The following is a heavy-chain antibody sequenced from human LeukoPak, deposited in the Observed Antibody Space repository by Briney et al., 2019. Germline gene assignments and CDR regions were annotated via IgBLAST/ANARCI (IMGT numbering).Heavy chain of an antibody. Sequence: PGGSLRLSCAASGFTFSSYGMHWVRQAPGKGLEWVAFIRYDGSNKYYADSVKGRFTISRDNSKNTLYLQMNSLRAEDTAVYYCAKDYGDLDAFDIWGQGTMVTVSS. D-gene: IGHD4-17*01. CDR2: IRYDGSNK. CDR3: AKDYGDLDAFDI. V-gene: IGHV3-30*02. J-gene: IGHJ3*02. CDR1: GFTFSSYG.